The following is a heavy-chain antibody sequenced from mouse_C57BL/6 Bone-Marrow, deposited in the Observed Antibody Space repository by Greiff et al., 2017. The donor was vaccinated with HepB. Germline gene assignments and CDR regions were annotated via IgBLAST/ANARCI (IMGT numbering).Heavy chain of an antibody. V-gene: IGHV3-6*01. J-gene: IGHJ4*01. Sequence: EVKLQESGPGLVKPSQSLSLTCSVTGYSITSGYYWNWIRQFPGNKLEWMGYISYDGSNYYNPSLKNRIPITRDTSKNQFFLKLNSVTTEDTATYYCARGTTVDYAMDYWGQGTSVTVSS. CDR3: ARGTTVDYAMDY. CDR2: ISYDGSN. D-gene: IGHD1-1*01. CDR1: GYSITSGYY.